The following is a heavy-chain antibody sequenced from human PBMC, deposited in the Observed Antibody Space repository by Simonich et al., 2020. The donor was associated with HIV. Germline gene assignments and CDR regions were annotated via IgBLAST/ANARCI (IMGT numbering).Heavy chain of an antibody. CDR3: ARSTYYYNSGSYYRADYFDY. J-gene: IGHJ4*02. D-gene: IGHD3-10*01. V-gene: IGHV4-38-2*01. CDR2: MYHSGGT. Sequence: QVQLQESGPGLVKPSETLSLTCAVSGYSISAGSYWGWIRQPPGKGREWIGSMYHSGGTYDNPSLKSRVTLSIDPSKNQFSLKLSSVTAADTAMYYCARSTYYYNSGSYYRADYFDYWGQGTLVTVSS. CDR1: GYSISAGSY.